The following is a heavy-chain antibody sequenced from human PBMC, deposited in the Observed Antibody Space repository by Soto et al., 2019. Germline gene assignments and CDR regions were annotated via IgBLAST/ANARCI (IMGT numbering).Heavy chain of an antibody. Sequence: QVQLQESGPGLVKPSQTLSLTCTVSGGSISSGGYYWSWIRQHPGKGLEWIGYIYYSGSTYYNPSLQSRVTISVDTSKNQFSLKLSSVTAADTAVYYCARGRLSSSWSRSFDYWGQGTLVTVSS. CDR1: GGSISSGGYY. CDR3: ARGRLSSSWSRSFDY. V-gene: IGHV4-31*03. J-gene: IGHJ4*02. CDR2: IYYSGST. D-gene: IGHD6-13*01.